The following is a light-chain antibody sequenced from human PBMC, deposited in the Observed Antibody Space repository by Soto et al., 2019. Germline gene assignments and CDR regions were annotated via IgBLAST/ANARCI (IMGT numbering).Light chain of an antibody. CDR2: DAS. CDR3: QQYNSYSPT. CDR1: QTISSW. J-gene: IGKJ1*01. Sequence: DIRMTQSPSTLSVSVGDRVTITCRASQTISSWLAWYQQKPGKAPKLLIYDASSLESGVPSRFSGSGSGTEFTLTISSLQPDDFATYYCQQYNSYSPTFGQGTKVDI. V-gene: IGKV1-5*01.